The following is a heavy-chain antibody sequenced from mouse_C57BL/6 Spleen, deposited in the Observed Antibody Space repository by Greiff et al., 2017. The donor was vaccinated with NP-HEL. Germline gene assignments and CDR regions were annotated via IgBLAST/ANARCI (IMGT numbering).Heavy chain of an antibody. V-gene: IGHV14-1*01. CDR3: TFYGSRGYAMDY. J-gene: IGHJ4*01. D-gene: IGHD1-1*01. CDR2: IDPEDGDT. CDR1: GFNIKDYY. Sequence: EVQLQQSGAELVRPGASVKLSCTASGFNIKDYYMHWVKQRPEQGLEWIGRIDPEDGDTEYAPKFQGKATMTADTSSNTAYLQLSSLTSEDTAVYYCTFYGSRGYAMDYWGQGTSVTVSS.